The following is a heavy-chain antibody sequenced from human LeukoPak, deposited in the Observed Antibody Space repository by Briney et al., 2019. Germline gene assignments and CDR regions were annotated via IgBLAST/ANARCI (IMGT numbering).Heavy chain of an antibody. CDR1: GYTFTSYY. D-gene: IGHD3-10*01. CDR3: ARSYYYGSGSRSYYFDY. J-gene: IGHJ4*02. CDR2: INTNTGNP. V-gene: IGHV7-4-1*02. Sequence: GASVKVSCKASGYTFTSYYMHWVRQAPGQGLEWMGWINTNTGNPTYAQGFTGRFVFSLDTSVSTAYLQISSLKAEDTAVYYCARSYYYGSGSRSYYFDYWGQGTLVTVSS.